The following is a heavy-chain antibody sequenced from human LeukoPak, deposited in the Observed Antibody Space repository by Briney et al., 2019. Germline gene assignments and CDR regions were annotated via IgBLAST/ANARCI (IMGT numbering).Heavy chain of an antibody. CDR1: GGSISSGGYY. D-gene: IGHD6-13*01. CDR2: IYHSGST. V-gene: IGHV4-30-2*01. Sequence: PSQTLSLTCTVSGGSISSGGYYWSWIRQPPGKGLEWIGYIYHSGSTYYNPSLKSRVTISVDRSKNQFSLKLSSVTAADTAVYYCAHAAAGYYFDYWGRGTLVTVSS. CDR3: AHAAAGYYFDY. J-gene: IGHJ4*02.